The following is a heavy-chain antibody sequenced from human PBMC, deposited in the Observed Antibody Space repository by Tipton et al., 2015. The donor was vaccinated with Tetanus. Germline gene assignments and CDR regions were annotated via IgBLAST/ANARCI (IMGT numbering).Heavy chain of an antibody. V-gene: IGHV4-30-4*01. D-gene: IGHD3-16*01. CDR1: GGSISDKKYY. CDR2: IYYSGST. J-gene: IGHJ6*02. CDR3: ARDHGITWGGMGYYYGMDV. Sequence: TLSLTCNVSGGSISDKKYYWSWIRQPPGKGLESIGYIYYSGSTYYNPSLKSRVTISVDTSKNQFSLRLSSVTAADTAVYYCARDHGITWGGMGYYYGMDVWGQGTTVTVSS.